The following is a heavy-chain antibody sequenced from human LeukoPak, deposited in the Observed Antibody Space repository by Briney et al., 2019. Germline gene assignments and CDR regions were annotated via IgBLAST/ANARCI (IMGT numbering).Heavy chain of an antibody. CDR3: ARVYYCSGSPSTSMDV. V-gene: IGHV4-61*02. J-gene: IGHJ6*03. CDR2: IYTSGST. Sequence: PSETLSLTCTVSGGSISSGSYYWSWIRQPAGKGLEWIGRIYTSGSTNYNPSLKSRITISVDKSKNQFSLKLSAVTAADTAVYYGARVYYCSGSPSTSMDVWGKRTTVTISS. CDR1: GGSISSGSYY. D-gene: IGHD3-10*01.